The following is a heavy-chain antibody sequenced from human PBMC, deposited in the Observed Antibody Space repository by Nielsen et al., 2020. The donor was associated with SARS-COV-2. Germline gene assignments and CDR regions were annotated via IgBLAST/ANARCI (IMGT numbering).Heavy chain of an antibody. Sequence: GESLKISCAASGFTFDDYAMHWVRQAPGKGLEWISYISGTSRVIFYADSVRGRFTISRDNANNFLFLHMNSLRDEDTAVYYRARDSRGGSYSSSWYFDNWGQGTLVTVSS. CDR1: GFTFDDYA. CDR2: ISGTSRVI. V-gene: IGHV3-48*02. D-gene: IGHD6-13*01. J-gene: IGHJ4*02. CDR3: ARDSRGGSYSSSWYFDN.